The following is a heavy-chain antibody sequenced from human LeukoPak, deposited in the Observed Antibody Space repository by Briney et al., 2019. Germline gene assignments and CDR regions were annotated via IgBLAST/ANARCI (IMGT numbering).Heavy chain of an antibody. CDR2: IYYSGST. V-gene: IGHV4-30-4*08. J-gene: IGHJ4*02. CDR3: ARAGGTYYDFWSGYPLIDY. Sequence: SQTLSLTCTVSGGSISSGDYYWSRIRQPPGKGLEWIGYIYYSGSTYYNPSLKSRVTISVDTSKNQFSLKLSSVTAADTAVYYCARAGGTYYDFWSGYPLIDYWGQGTLVTVSS. D-gene: IGHD3-3*01. CDR1: GGSISSGDYY.